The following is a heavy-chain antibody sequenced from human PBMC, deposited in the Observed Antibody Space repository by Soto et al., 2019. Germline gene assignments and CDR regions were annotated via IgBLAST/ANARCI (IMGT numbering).Heavy chain of an antibody. V-gene: IGHV3-15*01. J-gene: IGHJ6*02. CDR3: ARRTPPVTFLGVQEYYYGMDV. CDR2: IKSKTDGGTT. Sequence: PGGSLRLSCAASGFTFSNAWMSWVRQAPGKGLEWVGRIKSKTDGGTTDYAAPVKGRFTISRDDSKNTLYLQMNSLKTEDTAVYYCARRTPPVTFLGVQEYYYGMDVWGQGTTVTVSS. D-gene: IGHD4-17*01. CDR1: GFTFSNAW.